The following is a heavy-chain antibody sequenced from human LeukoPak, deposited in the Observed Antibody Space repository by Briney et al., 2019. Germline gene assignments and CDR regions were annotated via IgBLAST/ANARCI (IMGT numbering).Heavy chain of an antibody. V-gene: IGHV3-13*01. J-gene: IGHJ4*02. CDR2: IGHAGDT. D-gene: IGHD1-26*01. Sequence: GGSLRLSCAASGFAFSSYDMHWVRQVSGKGLEWVSAIGHAGDTYYAYSVKGRLTISREDAKNYFFLQMHSLRAGDTAVYFCAALGDSIYWGQGTLVTVSS. CDR1: GFAFSSYD. CDR3: AALGDSIY.